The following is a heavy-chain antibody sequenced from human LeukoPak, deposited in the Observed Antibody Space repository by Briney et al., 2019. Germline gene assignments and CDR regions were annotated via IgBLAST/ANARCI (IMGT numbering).Heavy chain of an antibody. V-gene: IGHV4-61*01. CDR2: IHNSGTS. J-gene: IGHJ4*02. CDR1: GGSISSDRYY. D-gene: IGHD3-16*01. Sequence: SETLSLTCTVSGGSISSDRYYWSWIRQHPGKGLEWIGYIHNSGTSTYNLSLKSRVTISADTSKNQFSLKLNSMTTADTAVYYCTRGAGWLIDYWGQGILVTVSS. CDR3: TRGAGWLIDY.